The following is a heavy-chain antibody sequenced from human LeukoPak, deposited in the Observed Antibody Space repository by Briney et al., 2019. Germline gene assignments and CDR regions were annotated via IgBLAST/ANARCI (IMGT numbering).Heavy chain of an antibody. V-gene: IGHV4-34*01. D-gene: IGHD2-2*02. Sequence: SETLSLTCAVYGGSFSGYLWTWIRQPPGKGLEWIGEIDHSGSTNYNPSLKSRVIISVDRSKNQFSLKLRSVTAADTAVYYCVRYCSGTSCHNYYYYGMDVWGQGTTLTVSS. CDR3: VRYCSGTSCHNYYYYGMDV. CDR2: IDHSGST. CDR1: GGSFSGYL. J-gene: IGHJ6*02.